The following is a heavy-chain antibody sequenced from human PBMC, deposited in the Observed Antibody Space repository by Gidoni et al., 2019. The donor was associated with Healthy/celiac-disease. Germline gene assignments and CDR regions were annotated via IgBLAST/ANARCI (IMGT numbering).Heavy chain of an antibody. CDR1: GGSISSSSYY. Sequence: QLQLQESRPGLVKPSETLSLTCTVSGGSISSSSYYWGWIRQPPGKGLEWIGSIYYSGSTYYNPSLKSRVTISVDTSKNQFSLKLSSVTAADTAVYYCARRAARGWFDPWGQGTLVTVSS. V-gene: IGHV4-39*01. CDR3: ARRAARGWFDP. CDR2: IYYSGST. J-gene: IGHJ5*02. D-gene: IGHD2-15*01.